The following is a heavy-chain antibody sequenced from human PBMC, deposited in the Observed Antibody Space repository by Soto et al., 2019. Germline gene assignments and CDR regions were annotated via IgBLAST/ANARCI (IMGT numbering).Heavy chain of an antibody. V-gene: IGHV3-7*05. J-gene: IGHJ4*02. CDR3: AKLRYCTNGVCYSFDY. CDR2: IKQDGSEK. Sequence: GGSLRLSCAASGFTFRSYAMSWVRQAPGKGLEWVANIKQDGSEKYYVDSVKGRFTISRDNAKNSLYLQMNSLRAEDTAVYYCAKLRYCTNGVCYSFDYWGQGTLVTVSS. CDR1: GFTFRSYA. D-gene: IGHD2-8*01.